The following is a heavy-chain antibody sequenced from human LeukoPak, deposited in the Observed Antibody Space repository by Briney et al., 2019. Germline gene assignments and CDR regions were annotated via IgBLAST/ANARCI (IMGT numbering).Heavy chain of an antibody. CDR3: AKTIVGVTNWFDP. Sequence: GGSLRLSCAASGFTVSSNYISWVRQAPGKGLEWVSVIYSGGNTYYADSVKGRFTISSDNSKNTLYLQMNSLRAEDTAVYYCAKTIVGVTNWFDPWGQGTLVTVSS. CDR1: GFTVSSNY. V-gene: IGHV3-53*01. J-gene: IGHJ5*02. CDR2: IYSGGNT. D-gene: IGHD1-26*01.